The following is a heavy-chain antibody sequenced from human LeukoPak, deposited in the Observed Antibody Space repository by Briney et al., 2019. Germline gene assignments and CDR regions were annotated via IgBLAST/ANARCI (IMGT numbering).Heavy chain of an antibody. D-gene: IGHD5-18*01. CDR2: IYASGSI. J-gene: IGHJ6*02. CDR1: GGSISSYY. CDR3: ARESGYSYGYGPDYYYYGMDV. Sequence: PSETLSLTCTVSGGSISSYYWSWIRQPAGKGLEWIGRIYASGSINYNPSLKSRVTMSVDTSKNQLSLKLTSVTAADTAVYYCARESGYSYGYGPDYYYYGMDVWGQGTTVTVSS. V-gene: IGHV4-4*07.